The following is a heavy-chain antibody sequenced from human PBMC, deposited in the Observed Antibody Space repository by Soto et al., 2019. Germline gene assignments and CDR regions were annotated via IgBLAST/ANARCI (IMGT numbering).Heavy chain of an antibody. J-gene: IGHJ4*02. V-gene: IGHV4-34*01. Sequence: QVQLQQWGAGLLKPSETLSLTCAVYGGSFSDHYWSWIRQPPGKGLEWIGEVNHRRSTNYNPSPKSRFPISADTSKNQFSLKLRSVTAADAALYYCARGISMKVLIQRDAPDKYHFDSWGQGTLVTVSS. CDR3: ARGISMKVLIQRDAPDKYHFDS. D-gene: IGHD3-22*01. CDR1: GGSFSDHY. CDR2: VNHRRST.